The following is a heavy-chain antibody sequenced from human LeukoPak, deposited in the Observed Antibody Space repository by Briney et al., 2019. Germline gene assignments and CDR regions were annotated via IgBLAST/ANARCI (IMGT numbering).Heavy chain of an antibody. CDR3: AKDLAYYDSSGYIYFDY. CDR2: IRYDGSNK. Sequence: PGGSLRLSCAASGFTFSSYGMHWVRQAPGKGLEGVAFIRYDGSNKYYADSVKGRFTIPRDNSKNTLYLQMNSLRAEDTAVYYCAKDLAYYDSSGYIYFDYWGQGTLVTVSS. V-gene: IGHV3-30*02. CDR1: GFTFSSYG. D-gene: IGHD3-22*01. J-gene: IGHJ4*02.